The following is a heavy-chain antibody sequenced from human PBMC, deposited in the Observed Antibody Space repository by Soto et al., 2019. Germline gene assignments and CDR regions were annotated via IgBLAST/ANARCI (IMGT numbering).Heavy chain of an antibody. Sequence: GGSLRLSCAASGFTFSTYEFNWVRQAPGRGLEWISYISVSGNIIKYADSVKGRFTISRDNAENSLHLHMSSLRVDDTPVYFSVTDTMRASAAASLDCCGRGTQLSLSS. V-gene: IGHV3-48*03. CDR1: GFTFSTYE. D-gene: IGHD6-13*01. J-gene: IGHJ4*02. CDR2: ISVSGNII. CDR3: VTDTMRASAAASLDC.